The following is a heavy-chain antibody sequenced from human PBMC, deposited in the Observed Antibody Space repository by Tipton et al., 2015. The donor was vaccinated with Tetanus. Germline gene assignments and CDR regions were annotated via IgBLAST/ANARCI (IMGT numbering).Heavy chain of an antibody. CDR2: MNPNSGNT. D-gene: IGHD2-2*01. CDR1: GYTFTSYD. Sequence: QLVQSGAEVKKPGASVKVSCKASGYTFTSYDINWVRQATGQGLEWMGWMNPNSGNTGYAQKFQGRVTMTRNTSISTAYMELSSLRSEDTAVYYCARGLVVPAANYYYYYGMDVWGQGTTVTVSS. J-gene: IGHJ6*02. CDR3: ARGLVVPAANYYYYYGMDV. V-gene: IGHV1-8*01.